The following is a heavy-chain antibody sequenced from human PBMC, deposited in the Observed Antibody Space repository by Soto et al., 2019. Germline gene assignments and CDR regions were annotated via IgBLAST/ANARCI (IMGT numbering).Heavy chain of an antibody. CDR1: GYTFASYC. V-gene: IGHV1-18*04. Sequence: SVKVSCKASGYTFASYCINWVRQAPGQGLVLMVCISGYSGHPNYAQKFQGRVIMTTDTSTSTAYMELRSLRSDDTAVYYCARETDVWGQGTTVTVSS. CDR2: ISGYSGHP. CDR3: ARETDV. J-gene: IGHJ6*02.